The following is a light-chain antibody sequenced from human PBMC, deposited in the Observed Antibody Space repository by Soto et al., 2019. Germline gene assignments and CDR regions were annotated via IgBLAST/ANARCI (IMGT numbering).Light chain of an antibody. CDR2: AAS. Sequence: DIRMTQSPSSLSASVGDRVTITCRASQGISNYLAWYQQKPGKVPKLLIYAASTLQSGVPSRFSGSGSGTACTLTISSPQPEDVAHYYCQKYNRAHPTFGGGTKVEIK. V-gene: IGKV1-27*01. CDR3: QKYNRAHPT. J-gene: IGKJ4*01. CDR1: QGISNY.